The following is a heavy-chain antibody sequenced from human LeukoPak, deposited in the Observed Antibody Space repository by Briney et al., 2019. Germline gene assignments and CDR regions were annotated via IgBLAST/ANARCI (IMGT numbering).Heavy chain of an antibody. CDR1: GFTFSSYS. D-gene: IGHD3-22*01. Sequence: PGGSLRLSCAASGFTFSSYSMNWVRQAPGKGLEWVSSISSSSSYIYYADSVKGRFTISRDNAKNSLYLQMNSLRAEDTAVYYCARGKGPYYYDSSGYYSTGFDYWGQGTLVTVSS. CDR3: ARGKGPYYYDSSGYYSTGFDY. V-gene: IGHV3-21*01. J-gene: IGHJ4*02. CDR2: ISSSSSYI.